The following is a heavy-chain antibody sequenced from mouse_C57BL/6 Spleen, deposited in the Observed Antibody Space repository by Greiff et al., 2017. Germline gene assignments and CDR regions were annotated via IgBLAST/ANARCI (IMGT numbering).Heavy chain of an antibody. CDR2: IYPGSGST. V-gene: IGHV1-55*01. D-gene: IGHD1-1*01. Sequence: QVQLKQPGAELVKPGASVKMSCKASGYTFTSYWITWVKQRPGQGLEWIGDIYPGSGSTNYNEKFKSKATLTVDTSSSTAYMQLSSLTSEDSAVYYCARGGYITTVVANAMDYWGQGTSVTVSS. CDR3: ARGGYITTVVANAMDY. CDR1: GYTFTSYW. J-gene: IGHJ4*01.